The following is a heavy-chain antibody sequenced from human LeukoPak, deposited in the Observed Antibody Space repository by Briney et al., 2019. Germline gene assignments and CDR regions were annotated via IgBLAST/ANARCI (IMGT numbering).Heavy chain of an antibody. J-gene: IGHJ4*02. CDR2: ISSSGSTI. D-gene: IGHD2-2*01. CDR3: ARSGYCSSTSCYPPHFDY. V-gene: IGHV3-11*01. CDR1: GFTFSDYY. Sequence: GGSLRLSCAASGFTFSDYYMSWIRQAPGKGLEWVSYISSSGSTIYYADSVKGRFTISRDNAKNSLYLQMNSLRAEDTAVYYCARSGYCSSTSCYPPHFDYWGQGTLVTVSS.